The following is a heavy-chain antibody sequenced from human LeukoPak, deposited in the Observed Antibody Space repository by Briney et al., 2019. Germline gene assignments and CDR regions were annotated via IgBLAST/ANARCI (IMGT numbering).Heavy chain of an antibody. CDR2: ISYDGNTI. Sequence: GRSLRLSCAASGFTFSSYGMHWVRQAPGKGLEWVALISYDGNTINYADSVKGRFTISRDNAKNSLYLQMNSLRAEDMALYFCAKEARRDCSGGNCYRYFDLWGRGTLVTVSS. D-gene: IGHD2-15*01. J-gene: IGHJ2*01. V-gene: IGHV3-30*18. CDR3: AKEARRDCSGGNCYRYFDL. CDR1: GFTFSSYG.